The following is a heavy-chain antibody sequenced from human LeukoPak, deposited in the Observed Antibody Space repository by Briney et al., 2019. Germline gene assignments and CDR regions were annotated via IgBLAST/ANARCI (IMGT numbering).Heavy chain of an antibody. J-gene: IGHJ4*02. Sequence: PSETLSLTCIVSSGSINNHYWSWIRQPPGKGLEWIGYIYDSWNTNYNPSLKSRVTISIDTSKNQFSLNLTSVTAADTAVYYCARGPPNILWFGEFLGDYWGQGTLVTVSS. CDR2: IYDSWNT. CDR3: ARGPPNILWFGEFLGDY. CDR1: SGSINNHY. V-gene: IGHV4-59*11. D-gene: IGHD3-10*01.